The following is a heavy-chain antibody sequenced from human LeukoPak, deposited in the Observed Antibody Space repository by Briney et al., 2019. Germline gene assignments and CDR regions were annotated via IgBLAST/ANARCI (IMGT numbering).Heavy chain of an antibody. D-gene: IGHD6-19*01. CDR3: AKVPIGRQWLILSYFDY. CDR2: ISYDGSNK. Sequence: GGSLRLSCAASGFTFSSYAMHWVRQAPGKGLEWVAVISYDGSNKYYADSVKGRFTISRDNSENTLYLQMNSLRAEDTAVYYCAKVPIGRQWLILSYFDYWGQGTLVTVSS. CDR1: GFTFSSYA. J-gene: IGHJ4*02. V-gene: IGHV3-30*04.